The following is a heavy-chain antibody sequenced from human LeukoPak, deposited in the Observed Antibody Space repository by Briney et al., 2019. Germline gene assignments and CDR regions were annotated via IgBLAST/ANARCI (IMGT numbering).Heavy chain of an antibody. J-gene: IGHJ6*02. Sequence: GGSLRLSCAASGFTFSSYGMHWVRQAPGKGLEWVAVIWYDGSNKYYADSVKGRFTISRDNAKNSLYLQMNSLRDEDTAVYYCARGVRFLEWLSIYGMDVWGQGTTVTVSS. CDR3: ARGVRFLEWLSIYGMDV. V-gene: IGHV3-33*01. CDR2: IWYDGSNK. D-gene: IGHD3-3*01. CDR1: GFTFSSYG.